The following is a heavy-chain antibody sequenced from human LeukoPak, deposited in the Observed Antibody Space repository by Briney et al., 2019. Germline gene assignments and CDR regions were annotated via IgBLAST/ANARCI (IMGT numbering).Heavy chain of an antibody. J-gene: IGHJ4*02. V-gene: IGHV4-39*01. CDR3: ARVYDSSGYYYFDY. CDR1: GDSISSSSHY. D-gene: IGHD3-22*01. Sequence: SETLSLTCTVSGDSISSSSHYWGSIRQPPGKGLEWIGSIYYSGSTYYNPSLKSRVTISVDTSKNQFSLKLSSVTAADTAVYYCARVYDSSGYYYFDYWGQGTLVTVSS. CDR2: IYYSGST.